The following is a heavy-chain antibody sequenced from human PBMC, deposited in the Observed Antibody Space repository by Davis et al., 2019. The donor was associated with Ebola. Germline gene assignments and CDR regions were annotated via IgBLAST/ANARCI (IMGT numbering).Heavy chain of an antibody. V-gene: IGHV4-59*01. J-gene: IGHJ5*02. CDR2: IYYSGST. CDR3: ARDLSLVQGVIIENWFDP. D-gene: IGHD3-10*01. CDR1: GGSISSYY. Sequence: PSETLSLTCTVSGGSISSYYWSWIRQPPGKGLEWIGYIYYSGSTNYNPSLKSRVTISVDTSKNQFSLKLSSVTAADTAVYYCARDLSLVQGVIIENWFDPWGQGTLVTVSS.